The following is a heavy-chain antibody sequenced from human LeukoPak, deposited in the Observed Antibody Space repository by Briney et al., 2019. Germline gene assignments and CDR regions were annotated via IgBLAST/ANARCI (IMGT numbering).Heavy chain of an antibody. CDR1: GFTFSSYA. CDR2: ISGSGGST. CDR3: AKNPSWFGELPVDY. J-gene: IGHJ4*02. V-gene: IGHV3-23*01. D-gene: IGHD3-10*01. Sequence: PGGSLRLSCAASGFTFSSYAMSWVRQALGKGLEWVSAISGSGGSTYYADSVKGRFTISRDNSKNTLYLQMNSLRAEDTAVYYCAKNPSWFGELPVDYWGQGTLVTVSS.